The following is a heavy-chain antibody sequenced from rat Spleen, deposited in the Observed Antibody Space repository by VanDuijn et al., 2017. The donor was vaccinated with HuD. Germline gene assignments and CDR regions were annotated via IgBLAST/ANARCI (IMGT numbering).Heavy chain of an antibody. CDR3: ARGGYGLNFDY. Sequence: EVQLVESGGGLVQPGRSLKLSCVASGFTFNNYWMTWIRQAPGKGLEWVAYISTGGGSTYYRDSVKGRFTISRDNAKSTLYLQMDSLRSEDTATYYCARGGYGLNFDYWGQGVMVTVSS. V-gene: IGHV5-31*01. D-gene: IGHD1-6*01. CDR1: GFTFNNYW. J-gene: IGHJ2*01. CDR2: ISTGGGST.